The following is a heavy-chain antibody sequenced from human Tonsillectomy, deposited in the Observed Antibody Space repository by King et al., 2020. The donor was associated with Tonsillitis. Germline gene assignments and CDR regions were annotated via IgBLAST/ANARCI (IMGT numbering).Heavy chain of an antibody. CDR3: ARDFGASGCTEGRTPPLFGF. D-gene: IGHD3-16*01. CDR2: VAYDGSKK. J-gene: IGHJ4*02. V-gene: IGHV3-30*04. Sequence: QLVQSGGGVVQPGRSLRLSCAASGFSFSSYAMHWVRQVPGKGLEWVAVVAYDGSKKYYPDSVRGRFTISRDDSKNTLYLQMDSLRAEDTAVYYCARDFGASGCTEGRTPPLFGFWGQGTLVTVSS. CDR1: GFSFSSYA.